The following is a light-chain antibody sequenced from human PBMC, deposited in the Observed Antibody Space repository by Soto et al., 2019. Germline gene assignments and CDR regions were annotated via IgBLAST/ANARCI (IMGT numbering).Light chain of an antibody. J-gene: IGKJ5*01. Sequence: EIVLTQSPGTLPLSPGERVTLSCRASQSIMNNYLAWYQQKPGQAPRLLIYGASSRVTGIPDRFSGSGSGTDFTLTNSRLEPEDFAVYHCQQYGSSPITFGQGTRLEIK. V-gene: IGKV3-20*01. CDR1: QSIMNNY. CDR3: QQYGSSPIT. CDR2: GAS.